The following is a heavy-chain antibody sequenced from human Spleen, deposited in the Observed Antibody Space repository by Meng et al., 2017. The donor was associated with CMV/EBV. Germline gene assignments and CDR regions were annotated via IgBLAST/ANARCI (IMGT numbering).Heavy chain of an antibody. Sequence: GGSLRLSCVGSGFTFSSFWISWVRQAPGKGLEWVSSISSSRSYIHYRDSVKGRFTISRDNAKTSVYLQMNNLRAEDTALYFCARERLYQPLWGDALDIWGQGTMVTVSS. CDR2: ISSSRSYI. D-gene: IGHD2-2*01. CDR1: GFTFSSFW. CDR3: ARERLYQPLWGDALDI. V-gene: IGHV3-21*01. J-gene: IGHJ3*02.